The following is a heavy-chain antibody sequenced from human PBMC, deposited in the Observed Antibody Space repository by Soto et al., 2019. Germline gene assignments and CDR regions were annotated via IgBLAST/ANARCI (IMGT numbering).Heavy chain of an antibody. D-gene: IGHD5-18*01. Sequence: QVQLQESGPGLVKPSQTLSITCTVSGGSISSGDYYWSWIRQPPGKGLEWIGYIYYSGSTYYNPSLKSRVTIAVDTSTNQFSMTLSSVTAADTDVYYCARASPVVTDVWGQGTTVTVSS. CDR2: IYYSGST. J-gene: IGHJ6*02. CDR3: ARASPVVTDV. V-gene: IGHV4-30-4*01. CDR1: GGSISSGDYY.